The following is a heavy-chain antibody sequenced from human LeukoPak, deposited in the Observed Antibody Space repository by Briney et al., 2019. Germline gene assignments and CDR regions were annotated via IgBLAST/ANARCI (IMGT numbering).Heavy chain of an antibody. D-gene: IGHD4-23*01. Sequence: ASVKASCKASGYTFTSYYMHWVRQAPGQGLEWMGIINPSGGSTSYAQKFQGRVTMTRDTSTSTVYMELSSLRSEDTAVYYCARGYLGYGGNPPLEYWGQGTLVTVSS. CDR1: GYTFTSYY. CDR3: ARGYLGYGGNPPLEY. V-gene: IGHV1-46*01. J-gene: IGHJ4*02. CDR2: INPSGGST.